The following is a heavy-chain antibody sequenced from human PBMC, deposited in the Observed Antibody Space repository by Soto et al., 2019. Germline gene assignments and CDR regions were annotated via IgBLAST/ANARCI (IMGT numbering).Heavy chain of an antibody. Sequence: SAGSLTLSCTTSGFTFENYAITWVRQAPGKGLEWVGLIRNQTYGGTPEYAASIKGRFTISRDDSNDIASLQMNRLYTEDSAVYYSTRAESPDTAYFSDYWGQGTLVTVSS. J-gene: IGHJ4*02. CDR1: GFTFENYA. V-gene: IGHV3-49*04. CDR2: IRNQTYGGTP. CDR3: TRAESPDTAYFSDY. D-gene: IGHD3-3*01.